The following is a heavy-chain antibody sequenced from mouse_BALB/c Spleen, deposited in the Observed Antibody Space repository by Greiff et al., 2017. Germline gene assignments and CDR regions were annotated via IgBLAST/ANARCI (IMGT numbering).Heavy chain of an antibody. CDR1: GYTFTSYY. CDR2: IYPGNVNT. V-gene: IGHV1S56*01. J-gene: IGHJ3*01. Sequence: QVQLQQSGPELVKPGASVRISCKASGYTFTSYYIHWVKQRPGQGLEWIGWIYPGNVNTKYNEKFKGKATLTADKSSSTAYMQLSSLTSEDSAVYFCVIYYDYAWFAYWGQGTLVTVSA. CDR3: VIYYDYAWFAY. D-gene: IGHD2-4*01.